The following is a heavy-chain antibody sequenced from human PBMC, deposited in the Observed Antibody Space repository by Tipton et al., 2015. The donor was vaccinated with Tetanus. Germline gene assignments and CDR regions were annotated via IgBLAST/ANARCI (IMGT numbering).Heavy chain of an antibody. J-gene: IGHJ4*02. V-gene: IGHV4-30-2*01. CDR3: ARVVIWFGAPRAPFDY. Sequence: TLSLTCAVSGGSISSGGYSWSWIRQPPGKGLEWIGYIYHSGSTYYNPSLKSRVTISVDRSKNQFSLKLSSVTAADTAVYYCARVVIWFGAPRAPFDYWGKGTLVTVSS. D-gene: IGHD3-10*01. CDR1: GGSISSGGYS. CDR2: IYHSGST.